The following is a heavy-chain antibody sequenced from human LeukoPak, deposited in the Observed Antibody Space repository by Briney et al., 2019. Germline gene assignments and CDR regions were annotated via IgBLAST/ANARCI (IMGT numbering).Heavy chain of an antibody. D-gene: IGHD3-3*01. CDR2: IGTAGDT. V-gene: IGHV3-13*01. CDR1: GLTFSSYD. CDR3: ARAKGPWRFNY. Sequence: PGGSLRLSGAASGLTFSSYDMHWVRQAKGKGLEWVSAIGTAGDTYYPGSVTGRFTISRENAKNSLYLQRNSRRAGDTAVYYCARAKGPWRFNYWGQGTLVTVSS. J-gene: IGHJ4*02.